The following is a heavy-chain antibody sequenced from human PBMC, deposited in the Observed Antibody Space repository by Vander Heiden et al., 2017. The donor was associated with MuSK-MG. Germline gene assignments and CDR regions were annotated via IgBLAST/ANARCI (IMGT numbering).Heavy chain of an antibody. CDR3: ARHEPFSSWYLYDFCAFDI. D-gene: IGHD6-13*01. CDR2: IYYSGST. CDR1: GGSISSSSYY. V-gene: IGHV4-39*01. Sequence: QLQLQESGPGLVKPSETLSLTCTVSGGSISSSSYYWGWIRQPPGKGLEWIGSIYYSGSTYYNPSLKSRVTISVDTSKNQFSLKLSSVTAADTAVYYCARHEPFSSWYLYDFCAFDIWGQGTMVTVSS. J-gene: IGHJ3*02.